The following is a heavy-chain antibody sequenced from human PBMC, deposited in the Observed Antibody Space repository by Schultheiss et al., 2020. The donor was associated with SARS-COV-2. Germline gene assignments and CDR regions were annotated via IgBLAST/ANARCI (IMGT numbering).Heavy chain of an antibody. V-gene: IGHV3-30*18. D-gene: IGHD3-10*01. CDR2: ISYDGSNK. J-gene: IGHJ4*02. Sequence: GGSLRLSCAASGFTFSSYGMHWVRQAPGKGLEWVAVISYDGSNKYYADSVKGRFTISRDNSKNTLYLQMNSLRAEDTAVYYCAKDRGRGVIIPFDYWGQGTLVTVSS. CDR3: AKDRGRGVIIPFDY. CDR1: GFTFSSYG.